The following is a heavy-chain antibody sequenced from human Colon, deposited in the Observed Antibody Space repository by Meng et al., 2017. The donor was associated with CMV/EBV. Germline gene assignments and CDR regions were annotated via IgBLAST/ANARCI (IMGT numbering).Heavy chain of an antibody. Sequence: GESLKISCAASGFTFSSYAMTWVRQAPGKGLEWVSLISGSGDIPYYADSVKGRFTISRDNSKNTLFLQMNSLRAEDTAVYYCVRTPAAATGWFDPWGQGTLVTFSS. V-gene: IGHV3-23*01. CDR3: VRTPAAATGWFDP. CDR1: GFTFSSYA. CDR2: ISGSGDIP. J-gene: IGHJ5*02. D-gene: IGHD6-13*01.